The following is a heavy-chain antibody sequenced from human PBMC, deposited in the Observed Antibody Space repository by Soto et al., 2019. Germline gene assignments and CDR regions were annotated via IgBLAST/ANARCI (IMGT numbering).Heavy chain of an antibody. CDR3: ARDPGAFDI. V-gene: IGHV3-30-3*01. J-gene: IGHJ3*02. CDR1: GFTFSSYA. CDR2: ISYDGSNK. Sequence: QVQLVESGGGVVQPGRSVRLSCAASGFTFSSYAMHWVRQAPGKGLEWVAVISYDGSNKYYADSVKGRFTISRDNSKNTLYLQMNSLRAEDTAVYYCARDPGAFDIWGQGTMVTVSS. D-gene: IGHD3-10*01.